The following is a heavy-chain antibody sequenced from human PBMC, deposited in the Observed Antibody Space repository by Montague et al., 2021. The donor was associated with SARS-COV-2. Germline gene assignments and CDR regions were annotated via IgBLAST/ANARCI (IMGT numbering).Heavy chain of an antibody. Sequence: SETLSLTCSVSGGSMSSYHWVWIRQPPGKGLEWIGYVSYRGSTNYNLSLKSRVTISLDTSKNRFSLRVTSVTAADTAVYYCARAVRYYYDQWGRGILVAVSS. V-gene: IGHV4-59*01. CDR3: ARAVRYYYDQ. D-gene: IGHD3-16*01. J-gene: IGHJ4*02. CDR2: VSYRGST. CDR1: GGSMSSYH.